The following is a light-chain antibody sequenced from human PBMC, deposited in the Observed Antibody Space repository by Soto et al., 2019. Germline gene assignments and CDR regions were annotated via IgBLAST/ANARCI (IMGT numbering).Light chain of an antibody. CDR1: QSISGW. Sequence: DVQMTQSPSTLSASVGDRVTITCRASQSISGWLAWYQQKPGKAPKLLIYKASSLESGVPSRFSGSGSGTEFTLTINRLQPDDFATYYCQQYNSYWTFGQGTKVEIK. CDR3: QQYNSYWT. J-gene: IGKJ1*01. CDR2: KAS. V-gene: IGKV1-5*03.